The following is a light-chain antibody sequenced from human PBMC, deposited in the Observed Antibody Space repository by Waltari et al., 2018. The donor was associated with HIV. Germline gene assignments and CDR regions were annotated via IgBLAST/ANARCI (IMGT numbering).Light chain of an antibody. CDR2: QDN. J-gene: IGLJ3*02. CDR1: KLGAKY. CDR3: QAWDSSTVV. Sequence: SYELTQSPSVSVSPGQTASITCSGDKLGAKYACWYQQKPGQSPVLVIYQDNKRTSGIPERFSGSNAGNTATLTISGTQAMDEADYYCQAWDSSTVVFGGGTKLTVL. V-gene: IGLV3-1*01.